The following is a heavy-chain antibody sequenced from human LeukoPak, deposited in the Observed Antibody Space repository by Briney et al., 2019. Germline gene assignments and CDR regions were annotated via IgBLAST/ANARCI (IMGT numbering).Heavy chain of an antibody. J-gene: IGHJ4*02. CDR2: IKSKTDGGTT. D-gene: IGHD5-24*01. V-gene: IGHV3-15*01. CDR1: GFTFSNAW. Sequence: GGSLRLSCAASGFTFSNAWMSWVRQAPGKGLEWVGRIKSKTDGGTTDYAAPVKGRFTTSRDDSKNTLYLQMNSLKTEDTAVYYCTTAHHRWILYYFDYWGQGTLVTVSS. CDR3: TTAHHRWILYYFDY.